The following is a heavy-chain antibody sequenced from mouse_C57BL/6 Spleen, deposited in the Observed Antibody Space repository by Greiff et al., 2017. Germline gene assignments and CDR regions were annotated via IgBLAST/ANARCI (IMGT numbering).Heavy chain of an antibody. Sequence: EVKLQESGEGLVKPGGSLKLSCAASGFTFSSYAMSWVRQTPEKRLEWVAYISSGGDYIYYADTVKGRFTISRDNARNTLYLQMSSLKSEDTAMYYCTRSTVVATGDYWGQGTTLTVSS. CDR3: TRSTVVATGDY. J-gene: IGHJ2*01. V-gene: IGHV5-9-1*02. CDR1: GFTFSSYA. D-gene: IGHD1-1*01. CDR2: ISSGGDYI.